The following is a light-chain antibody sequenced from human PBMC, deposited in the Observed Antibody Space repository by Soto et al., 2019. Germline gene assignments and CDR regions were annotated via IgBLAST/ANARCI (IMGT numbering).Light chain of an antibody. J-gene: IGLJ3*02. CDR3: SAYTTSSSWL. CDR2: EVS. V-gene: IGLV2-14*01. Sequence: QSFLTQPASVSGSPGLSITISCTGTSSDVGAYNYVSWFQQHPGKAPKLMIFEVSNRPSGVSNRFSGSKSGNTASLTISGLQAEDEADYYCSAYTTSSSWLFGGGTKVTVL. CDR1: SSDVGAYNY.